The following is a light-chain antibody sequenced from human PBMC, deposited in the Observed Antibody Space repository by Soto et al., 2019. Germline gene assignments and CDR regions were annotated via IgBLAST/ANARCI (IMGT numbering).Light chain of an antibody. CDR1: QSVSSN. V-gene: IGKV3-15*01. J-gene: IGKJ4*01. CDR2: GAS. Sequence: EIVMTQSPATLSVSPGERATLSCRASQSVSSNLAWYQQKPGQAPRLLIYGASTRATGIPTRFSGSGSWTEFTLTISSLQSEDFAVYYCQRYNNWPLTFGGGTKVEIK. CDR3: QRYNNWPLT.